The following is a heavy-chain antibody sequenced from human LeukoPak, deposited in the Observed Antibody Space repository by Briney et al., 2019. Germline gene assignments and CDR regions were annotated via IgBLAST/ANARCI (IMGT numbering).Heavy chain of an antibody. J-gene: IGHJ4*02. Sequence: ASVKVSCKASGYTFTGYYMRWVRQAPGQGLEWMGWINPNSGGTNYAQKFQGRVTMTRDTSISTAYMELSRLRSDDTAVYYCATTSPGKGRGSFDYWGQGTLVTVSS. CDR3: ATTSPGKGRGSFDY. CDR1: GYTFTGYY. CDR2: INPNSGGT. V-gene: IGHV1-2*02.